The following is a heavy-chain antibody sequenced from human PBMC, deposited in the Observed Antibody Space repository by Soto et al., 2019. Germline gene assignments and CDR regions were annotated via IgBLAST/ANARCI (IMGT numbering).Heavy chain of an antibody. Sequence: TLSLTCAVYGGSFSGYYWSWIRQPPGKGLEWIGEINHSGSTNYNPSLKSRVTISVDTSKNQFSLKLSSVTAADTAVYYCAREGIVRARIPYYYYYYGMDVWGQGTTVTVSS. CDR3: AREGIVRARIPYYYYYYGMDV. CDR2: INHSGST. D-gene: IGHD1-26*01. CDR1: GGSFSGYY. J-gene: IGHJ6*02. V-gene: IGHV4-34*01.